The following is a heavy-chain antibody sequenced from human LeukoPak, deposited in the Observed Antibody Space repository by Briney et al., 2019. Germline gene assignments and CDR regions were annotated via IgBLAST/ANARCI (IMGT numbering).Heavy chain of an antibody. Sequence: PSETLSLTCAVSGGSISSSNWWSWVRQPPGKGLEWIGEIYHSGSTNYNPSLRSRVTISVDKSKNQFSLKLSSVTAADTAVYYCAYASYYYYGMDVWGQGTTVTVSS. CDR1: GGSISSSNW. V-gene: IGHV4-4*02. CDR3: AYASYYYYGMDV. D-gene: IGHD3-16*01. CDR2: IYHSGST. J-gene: IGHJ6*02.